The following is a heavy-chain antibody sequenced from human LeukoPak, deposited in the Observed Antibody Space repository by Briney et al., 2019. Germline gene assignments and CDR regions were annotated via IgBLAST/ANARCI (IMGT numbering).Heavy chain of an antibody. D-gene: IGHD3-22*01. CDR1: GFTFSSYA. J-gene: IGHJ6*02. V-gene: IGHV3-30*04. CDR2: ISYDGSNK. CDR3: ARDGYYYDSSGYPVYYGMDV. Sequence: PGRSLRLSCAASGFTFSSYAMHWVRQAPGKGLEWVAVISYDGSNKYYADSVKGRFTISRDNSKNTLYLQMNSLRAEDTAVYYCARDGYYYDSSGYPVYYGMDVWGQGTTVTVSS.